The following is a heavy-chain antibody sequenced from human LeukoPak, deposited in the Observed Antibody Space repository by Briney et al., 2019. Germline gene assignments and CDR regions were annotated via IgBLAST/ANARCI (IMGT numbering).Heavy chain of an antibody. J-gene: IGHJ4*02. Sequence: GGSLRLSCAASGLIFSSHSMNWVRQAPGKWLEWVSFISSSSTYIYYADSVKGRFTISRDNAKNSLNLQMNSLRAEDTAVYYCARDAYSSSSFDYWGQGTLVIVSS. V-gene: IGHV3-21*01. CDR3: ARDAYSSSSFDY. D-gene: IGHD6-6*01. CDR2: ISSSSTYI. CDR1: GLIFSSHS.